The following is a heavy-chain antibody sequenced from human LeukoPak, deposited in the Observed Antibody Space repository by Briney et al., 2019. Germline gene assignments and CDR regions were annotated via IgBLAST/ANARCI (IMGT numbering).Heavy chain of an antibody. CDR3: AREVGVVTAHGIDV. D-gene: IGHD4-23*01. CDR2: IYYSGST. J-gene: IGHJ6*02. V-gene: IGHV4-39*02. Sequence: SETLSLTCIVSGGSISSISSNNYHWGWIRQPPGKGLEWIGSIYYSGSTYYNPSLKSRVTISVDTSKNQFSLKLSSVTAADTALYYCAREVGVVTAHGIDVWGQGTTVTVSS. CDR1: GGSISSISSNNYH.